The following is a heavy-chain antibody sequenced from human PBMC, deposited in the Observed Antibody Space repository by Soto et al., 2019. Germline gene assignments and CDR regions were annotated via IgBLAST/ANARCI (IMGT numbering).Heavy chain of an antibody. CDR3: ARECEEGGYSYGSSLPHYYYGMDV. V-gene: IGHV3-30-3*01. CDR1: GFTFSSYA. CDR2: ISYDGSNK. Sequence: GGSLRLSCAASGFTFSSYAMHWVRQAPGKGLEWVAVISYDGSNKYYADSVKGRFTISRDNSKNTLYLQMNSLRAEDTAVYYCARECEEGGYSYGSSLPHYYYGMDVWGQGTTVTVSS. D-gene: IGHD5-18*01. J-gene: IGHJ6*02.